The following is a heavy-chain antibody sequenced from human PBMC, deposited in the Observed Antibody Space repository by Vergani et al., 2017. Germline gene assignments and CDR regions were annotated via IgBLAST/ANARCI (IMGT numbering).Heavy chain of an antibody. CDR2: IYWNDDQ. CDR3: VYRKTECGTNGCFYQVYYDYYMDV. J-gene: IGHJ6*03. V-gene: IGHV2-5*04. D-gene: IGHD1-7*01. Sequence: QITLKESGPTLVKPTQTLTLTCTFSGFSLNTRGVSVAWIRQPPGKALDWLAPIYWNDDQPYSPSLNNRVTITKDTSKNQVVLTMTNMDYVDTGTYYCVYRKTECGTNGCFYQVYYDYYMDVWGKGTTVTVSS. CDR1: GFSLNTRGVS.